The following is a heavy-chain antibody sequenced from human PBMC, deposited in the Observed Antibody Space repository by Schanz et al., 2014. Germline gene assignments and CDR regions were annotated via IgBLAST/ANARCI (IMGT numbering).Heavy chain of an antibody. D-gene: IGHD6-13*01. V-gene: IGHV3-33*01. CDR3: AREQIMAAAGLVDY. Sequence: VQLVESGGGLVQPGGSLRLSCSVSGFSLNTYGMHWVRQAPGKGLEWVAVIWSDGSGKYYADSVKGRFTISRDSPKNTLYLQMNSLRAEDTAVYYCAREQIMAAAGLVDYWGHGTLVTVSS. CDR1: GFSLNTYG. CDR2: IWSDGSGK. J-gene: IGHJ4*01.